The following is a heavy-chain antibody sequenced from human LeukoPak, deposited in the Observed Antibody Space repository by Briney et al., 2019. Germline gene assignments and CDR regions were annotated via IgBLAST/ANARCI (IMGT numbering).Heavy chain of an antibody. CDR3: ARERSGYYGGTLDY. CDR1: GYTFTGYY. Sequence: ASVEVSCKASGYTFTGYYMHWVRQAPGQGLEWMGWINPNSGGTNYAQKFQGRVTMTRDTSISTAYMELSRLRSDDTAVYYCARERSGYYGGTLDYWGQGTLVTVSS. CDR2: INPNSGGT. J-gene: IGHJ4*02. V-gene: IGHV1-2*02. D-gene: IGHD3-22*01.